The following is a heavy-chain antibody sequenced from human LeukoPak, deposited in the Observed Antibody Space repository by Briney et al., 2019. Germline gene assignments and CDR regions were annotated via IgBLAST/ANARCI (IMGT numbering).Heavy chain of an antibody. Sequence: PSETLSLTCAVYGGSFSGYYWSWIRQPPGKGLEWIGEINHGGSTNYNPSLKSRVTISVDTSKNQFSLKLSSVTAADTAVYYCARVRVAAAGTTRWYFDLWGRGTLVTVSS. CDR1: GGSFSGYY. V-gene: IGHV4-34*01. CDR3: ARVRVAAAGTTRWYFDL. CDR2: INHGGST. D-gene: IGHD6-13*01. J-gene: IGHJ2*01.